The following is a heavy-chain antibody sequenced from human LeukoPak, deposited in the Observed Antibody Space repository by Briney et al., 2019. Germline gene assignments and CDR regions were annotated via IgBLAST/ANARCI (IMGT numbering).Heavy chain of an antibody. D-gene: IGHD1-1*01. J-gene: IGHJ5*02. Sequence: TQSSTGAVSGGSVFISGYYSAWIRQPPGKGLEWIGSVFYNGDTYYNPSLRSRVTISVDTSKNQFSLTLNSVTAADTAVYYCARDSMRIQTGTTPWGQGTLVTVSS. CDR3: ARDSMRIQTGTTP. V-gene: IGHV4-39*07. CDR2: VFYNGDT. CDR1: GGSVFISGYY.